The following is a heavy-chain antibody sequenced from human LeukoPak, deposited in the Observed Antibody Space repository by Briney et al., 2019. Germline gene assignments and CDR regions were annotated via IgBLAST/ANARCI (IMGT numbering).Heavy chain of an antibody. J-gene: IGHJ3*02. Sequence: SETLSLTCTVSGGSISSGSYYWSWIRQPAGKGLEWIGRIYTSGSTNYNPSLKSRVTISVDTSKNQFSLKLSSVTAADTAVYYCARGIATITQDSFDIWGLGTMVTVSS. V-gene: IGHV4-61*02. CDR2: IYTSGST. CDR3: ARGIATITQDSFDI. D-gene: IGHD1-14*01. CDR1: GGSISSGSYY.